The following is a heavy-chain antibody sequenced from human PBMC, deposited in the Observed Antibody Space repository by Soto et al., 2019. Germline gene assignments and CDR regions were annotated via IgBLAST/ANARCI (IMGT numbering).Heavy chain of an antibody. J-gene: IGHJ4*02. D-gene: IGHD3-22*01. CDR2: ISAYNGNT. CDR3: AREGEYYYDSSGYWDLDY. Sequence: QVQLVQSGAEVKKPGASVKVSCKASGYTFTSYGISWVRQAPGQGLEWMGWISAYNGNTNYAQKLQGRVTMTTDTSTSTAYMELRSLRSDDTDVYYCAREGEYYYDSSGYWDLDYWGQGTLVTVSS. V-gene: IGHV1-18*01. CDR1: GYTFTSYG.